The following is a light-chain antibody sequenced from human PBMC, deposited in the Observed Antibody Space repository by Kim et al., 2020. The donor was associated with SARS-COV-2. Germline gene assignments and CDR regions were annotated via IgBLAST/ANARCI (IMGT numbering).Light chain of an antibody. Sequence: DIQMTQSPSTLSASVGDRVTITCRASQSISNWLAWYQQKPGKAPKLLIYDASTLESGVPSRFGGSGSGTEFTLTISSLQSDDSATYYCQQYIDYSRTFGQGTKVDIK. CDR1: QSISNW. CDR2: DAS. J-gene: IGKJ1*01. V-gene: IGKV1-5*01. CDR3: QQYIDYSRT.